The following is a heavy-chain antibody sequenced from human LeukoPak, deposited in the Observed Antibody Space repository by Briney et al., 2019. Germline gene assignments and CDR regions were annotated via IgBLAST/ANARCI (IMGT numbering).Heavy chain of an antibody. J-gene: IGHJ4*02. CDR3: ARDRGGTDDFWSGYYTGYFDY. V-gene: IGHV3-11*04. D-gene: IGHD3-3*01. CDR2: ISSSSSTI. Sequence: GGSLRLSCAASGFTFSDYYMSWIRQAPGKGLEWVSYISSSSSTIYYADSVKGRFTISRDNAKNSLYLQMNSLRVEDTAVFYCARDRGGTDDFWSGYYTGYFDYRGQGTLVTVSS. CDR1: GFTFSDYY.